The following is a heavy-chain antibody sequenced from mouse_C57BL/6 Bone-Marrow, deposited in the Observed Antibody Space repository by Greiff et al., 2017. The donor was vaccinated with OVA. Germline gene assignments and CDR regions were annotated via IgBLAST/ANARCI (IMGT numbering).Heavy chain of an antibody. V-gene: IGHV2-6*01. CDR1: GFSLTSYG. CDR3: ASGPFYYYGSSYEVWYFDV. J-gene: IGHJ1*03. Sequence: QVQLQQSGPGLVAPSQSLSITCTVSGFSLTSYGVDWVRQSPGKGLEWLGVIWGVGSTTYNSALKSRLSISKDNSKCQCFLKMNSLQTDDTAIYYCASGPFYYYGSSYEVWYFDVWGTGTTVTGAS. CDR2: IWGVGST. D-gene: IGHD1-1*01.